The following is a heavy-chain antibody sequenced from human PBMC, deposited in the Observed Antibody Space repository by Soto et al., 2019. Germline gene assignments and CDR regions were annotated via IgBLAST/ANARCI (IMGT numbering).Heavy chain of an antibody. D-gene: IGHD3-16*01. V-gene: IGHV3-23*01. J-gene: IGHJ6*03. Sequence: EVQLLESGGDLVQPGGSLRLSCAASGFTVSSYAMSWVRQAPGKGLEWVSVISGSGSTYSADSVKGRFTISRDSSKNTVYLQMNSLRAEDTAVYYCAKALRFTFTTGYYMDVWGRGTTVTVSS. CDR2: ISGSGST. CDR1: GFTVSSYA. CDR3: AKALRFTFTTGYYMDV.